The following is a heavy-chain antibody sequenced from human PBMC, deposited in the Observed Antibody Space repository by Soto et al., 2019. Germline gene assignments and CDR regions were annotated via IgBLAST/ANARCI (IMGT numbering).Heavy chain of an antibody. V-gene: IGHV1-18*01. D-gene: IGHD3-16*01. CDR3: ARDVGGGSVPSYYYMDV. CDR2: ISAYNGNT. Sequence: QVQLVQSGAEVKKPGASVKVSCKASGYTFTSYGISWVRQAPGQGLEWMGWISAYNGNTNYAQKLQGRVTMTTDTTTSTAYMELRSLRSDDTAVYYCARDVGGGSVPSYYYMDVWGKGTTVTVSS. J-gene: IGHJ6*03. CDR1: GYTFTSYG.